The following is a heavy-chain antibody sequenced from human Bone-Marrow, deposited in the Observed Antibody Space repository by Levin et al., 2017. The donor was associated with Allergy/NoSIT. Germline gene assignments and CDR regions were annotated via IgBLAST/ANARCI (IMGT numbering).Heavy chain of an antibody. V-gene: IGHV3-9*01. J-gene: IGHJ4*02. CDR2: ISWNSGSI. Sequence: PGGSLRLSCAASGFTFDDYAMHWVRQAPGKGLEWVSGISWNSGSIGYADSVKGRFTISRDNAKNSLYLQMNSLRAEDTALYYCAKGGNWGAIDYWGQGTLVTVSS. D-gene: IGHD7-27*01. CDR1: GFTFDDYA. CDR3: AKGGNWGAIDY.